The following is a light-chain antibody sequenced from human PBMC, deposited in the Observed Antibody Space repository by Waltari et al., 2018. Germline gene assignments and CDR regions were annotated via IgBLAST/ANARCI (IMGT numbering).Light chain of an antibody. Sequence: DIQLTQSPSFLSASVGDRVTITCRASQGISSYLAWYQHKPGTAPKLLIYSASTLQSGVPSRFSGSGSGTEFTLTITSLQPEDFATYYCQHRGFGPGTKVDIK. V-gene: IGKV1-9*01. J-gene: IGKJ3*01. CDR1: QGISSY. CDR2: SAS. CDR3: QHRG.